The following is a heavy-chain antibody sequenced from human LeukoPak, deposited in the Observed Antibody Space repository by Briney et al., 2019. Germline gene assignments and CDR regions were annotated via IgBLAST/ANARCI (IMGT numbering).Heavy chain of an antibody. CDR2: ISAYNGNT. CDR1: GYTFTSYG. Sequence: ASVKVSCKASGYTFTSYGISWVRQAPGQGLEWMGWISAYNGNTNYAQKLQGRVTMNTDTSTSTAYMELRSLRSDDTAVYYCARERYYDFWSGTSSFDYWGQGTLVTVSS. J-gene: IGHJ4*02. V-gene: IGHV1-18*01. D-gene: IGHD3-3*01. CDR3: ARERYYDFWSGTSSFDY.